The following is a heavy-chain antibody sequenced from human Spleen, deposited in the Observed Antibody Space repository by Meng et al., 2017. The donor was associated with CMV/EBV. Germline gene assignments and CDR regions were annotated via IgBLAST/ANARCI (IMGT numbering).Heavy chain of an antibody. V-gene: IGHV3-11*01. CDR3: ARGTYYYGSGSYVDWYFDL. J-gene: IGHJ2*01. CDR1: GFTFSDYY. Sequence: GESLKISCAASGFTFSDYYMSWIRQAPGKGLEWVSYISSSGSTIYYADSVKGRFTISRDNAKNSLYLQMNSLRAEDTALYYCARGTYYYGSGSYVDWYFDLWGRGTLVTVSS. CDR2: ISSSGSTI. D-gene: IGHD3-10*01.